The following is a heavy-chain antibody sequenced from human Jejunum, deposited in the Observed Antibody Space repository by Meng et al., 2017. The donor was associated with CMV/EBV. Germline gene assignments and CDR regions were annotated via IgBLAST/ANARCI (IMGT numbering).Heavy chain of an antibody. CDR3: ARDARGIAAAGVY. CDR1: DGSISSGHYY. CDR2: LYTSGST. D-gene: IGHD6-13*01. J-gene: IGHJ4*02. Sequence: QVPLLASGPGLVNPSQTLSLTCAVSDGSISSGHYYWSWIRQPAGKGLEGIGRLYTSGSTTYNPSLKSRVTFSVDTSKNQFSLKLNSVTAADTAVYYCARDARGIAAAGVYWGQGTLVTVSS. V-gene: IGHV4-61*02.